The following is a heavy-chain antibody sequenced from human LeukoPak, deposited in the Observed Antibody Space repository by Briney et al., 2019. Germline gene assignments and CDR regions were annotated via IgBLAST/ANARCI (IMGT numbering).Heavy chain of an antibody. CDR3: ARGGVAALDY. CDR1: GFTFDDYA. Sequence: GRSLRLSCAASGFTFDDYAMHWVRQAPGKGLEWVSGISGSGGSTYYADSVKGRFTISRDNSKNTLYLQMNSLRAEDTAVYYCARGGVAALDYWGQGTLVTVSS. CDR2: ISGSGGST. V-gene: IGHV3-23*01. J-gene: IGHJ4*02. D-gene: IGHD6-6*01.